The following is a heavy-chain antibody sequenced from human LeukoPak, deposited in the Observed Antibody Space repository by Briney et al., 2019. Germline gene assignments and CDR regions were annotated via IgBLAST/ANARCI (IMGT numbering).Heavy chain of an antibody. CDR3: ARVLLSSWYYFDY. V-gene: IGHV3-74*01. D-gene: IGHD6-13*01. J-gene: IGHJ4*02. CDR2: IKGDGSST. Sequence: GGSLRLSCAASGFTFSSHWMHWVRQAPGKGLVWVSRIKGDGSSTSYADSVKGRLTISRDNAKNTVYLQMNSLRGEDTAVYYCARVLLSSWYYFDYWGQGTLVTVSS. CDR1: GFTFSSHW.